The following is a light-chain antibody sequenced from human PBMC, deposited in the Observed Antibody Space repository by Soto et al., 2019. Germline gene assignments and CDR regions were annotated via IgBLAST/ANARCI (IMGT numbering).Light chain of an antibody. V-gene: IGKV1-33*01. CDR3: QKSDHLPL. CDR1: QSVSTW. J-gene: IGKJ3*01. Sequence: DIQMTQSPSTLSASVGDRVTITCRASQSVSTWLAWYQQKPGRAPKLVIYDAYKLDTGVPSTFSGSGYGTLFTFTISGLRPEYIATYYCQKSDHLPLFGPGTKVDIK. CDR2: DAY.